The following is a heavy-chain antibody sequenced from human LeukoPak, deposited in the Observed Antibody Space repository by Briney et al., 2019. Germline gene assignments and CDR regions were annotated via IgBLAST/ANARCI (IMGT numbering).Heavy chain of an antibody. V-gene: IGHV1-2*06. CDR3: ARSRLGYRSGGSCYSGAI. D-gene: IGHD2-15*01. Sequence: GASVKVSCKASGYTFTGYYMHWVRQAPGQGLEWMGQINPNSGGTNYAQKFQGRVTMTRDTSISTAYMELSRLRSDDTAVYYCARSRLGYRSGGSCYSGAIWGQGTMVTVSS. CDR1: GYTFTGYY. J-gene: IGHJ3*02. CDR2: INPNSGGT.